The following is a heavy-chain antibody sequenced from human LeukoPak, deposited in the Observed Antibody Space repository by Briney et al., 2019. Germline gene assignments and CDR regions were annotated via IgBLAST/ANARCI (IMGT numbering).Heavy chain of an antibody. D-gene: IGHD3-22*01. CDR3: TTDRYYDNSELQFQH. CDR2: IKRETDGGTI. Sequence: GGSLRLSCAASGCTLNNAWMSWARQAPGKGLEWLGRIKRETDGGTIDYAAPVKGRFTISRDDSRNTLYLQMDSLKIEDTAVYYCTTDRYYDNSELQFQHWGQGTLVTVSS. CDR1: GCTLNNAW. J-gene: IGHJ1*01. V-gene: IGHV3-15*01.